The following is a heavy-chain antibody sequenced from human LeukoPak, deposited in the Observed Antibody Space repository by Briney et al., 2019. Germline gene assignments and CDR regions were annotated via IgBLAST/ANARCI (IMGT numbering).Heavy chain of an antibody. V-gene: IGHV4-59*08. Sequence: SETLSLTCTVSGGSISSYYWSWIRQPPGKGLGWIGYIYYSGSTNYNPSLKSRVTISVDTSKNQFSLKLSSVTAADTAVYYCARLGTYYYGSGSLYPFDYWGQGTLVTVSS. CDR3: ARLGTYYYGSGSLYPFDY. CDR2: IYYSGST. J-gene: IGHJ4*02. CDR1: GGSISSYY. D-gene: IGHD3-10*01.